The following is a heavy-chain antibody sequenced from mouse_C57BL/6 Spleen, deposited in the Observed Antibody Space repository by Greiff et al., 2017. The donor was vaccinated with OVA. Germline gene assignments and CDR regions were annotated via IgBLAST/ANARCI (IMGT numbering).Heavy chain of an antibody. Sequence: EVKPMESSPELVKPGASVKIPCKASGYTFTDYNMDWVKQSHGKSLEWIGDINPNNGGTIYNQKFKGKATLTVDKSSSTSYMEFRSLTSEDPAVYYYSRERSNYGYYLDYWGKGNTLTVCS. CDR1: GYTFTDYN. J-gene: IGHJ2*01. CDR3: SRERSNYGYYLDY. CDR2: INPNNGGT. V-gene: IGHV1-18*01. D-gene: IGHD2-5*01.